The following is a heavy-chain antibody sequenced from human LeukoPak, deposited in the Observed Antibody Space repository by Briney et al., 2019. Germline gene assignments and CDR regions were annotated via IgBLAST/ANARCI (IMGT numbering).Heavy chain of an antibody. D-gene: IGHD1-26*01. CDR2: ISYDGSNK. CDR1: GFTFSSYA. Sequence: GGSLRLSCAASGFTFSSYAMHWVRQAPGKGLEWVAVISYDGSNKYYADSVKGRFTISRDNSKNTLYLQMNSLRAEDTAVYYCARADSGSYGTTYFDYWGQGTLVTVSS. V-gene: IGHV3-30-3*01. CDR3: ARADSGSYGTTYFDY. J-gene: IGHJ4*02.